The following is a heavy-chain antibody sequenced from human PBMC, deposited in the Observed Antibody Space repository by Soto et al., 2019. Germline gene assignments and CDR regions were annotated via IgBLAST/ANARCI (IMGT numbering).Heavy chain of an antibody. V-gene: IGHV3-53*01. CDR1: GLTVSNDY. CDR3: ARAFNWNDAYFDY. CDR2: IYSGGST. D-gene: IGHD1-1*01. J-gene: IGHJ4*02. Sequence: EVHLVESGGGLIQPGGSLRLSCAASGLTVSNDYMSWVRQAPGKGLEWVSIIYSGGSTYYAASVTGRFTISRDNSKNTLYRQMDSLRAEDTAVYYCARAFNWNDAYFDYWGQGTLVTVSS.